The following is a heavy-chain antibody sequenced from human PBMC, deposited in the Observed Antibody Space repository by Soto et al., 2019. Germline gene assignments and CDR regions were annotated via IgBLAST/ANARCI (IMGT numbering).Heavy chain of an antibody. CDR3: ARGGGCSSTSCYDYYYYGMDV. J-gene: IGHJ6*02. CDR1: GYTFTGYY. D-gene: IGHD2-2*01. CDR2: INPNSGGT. Sequence: ASVKVSCKASGYTFTGYYMHWVRQAPGQGLEWMGWINPNSGGTNYAQKFQGWVTMTRDTSISTAYMELSRLRSDDTAVYYCARGGGCSSTSCYDYYYYGMDVWGQGTTVTVSS. V-gene: IGHV1-2*04.